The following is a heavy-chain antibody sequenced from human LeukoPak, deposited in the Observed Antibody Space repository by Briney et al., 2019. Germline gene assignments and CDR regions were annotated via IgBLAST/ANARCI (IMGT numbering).Heavy chain of an antibody. J-gene: IGHJ5*02. CDR3: ARVYCSSTSCYYFWFDP. Sequence: SETLSLTCTVSGGSISSYYWSWIRQPPGKGLEWIGYIYYSGSTKYNPSLKSRVTISVDTSKNQFSLKLSSVTAADTAVYYCARVYCSSTSCYYFWFDPWGQGTLVTVSS. CDR2: IYYSGST. D-gene: IGHD2-2*01. CDR1: GGSISSYY. V-gene: IGHV4-59*01.